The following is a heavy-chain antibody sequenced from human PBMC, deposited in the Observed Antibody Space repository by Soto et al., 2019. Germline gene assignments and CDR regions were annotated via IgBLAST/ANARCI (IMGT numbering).Heavy chain of an antibody. V-gene: IGHV4-28*01. D-gene: IGHD6-19*01. Sequence: SETLSLTCAVSGYSISSSNWWGWIRQPPGKGLEWIGYIYYSGSTYYNPSLKSRVTMSVDTSKNQFSLKLSSVTAVDTAVYYCARTLAVADYYYYYGMDVWGQGTTVTVSS. J-gene: IGHJ6*02. CDR2: IYYSGST. CDR3: ARTLAVADYYYYYGMDV. CDR1: GYSISSSNW.